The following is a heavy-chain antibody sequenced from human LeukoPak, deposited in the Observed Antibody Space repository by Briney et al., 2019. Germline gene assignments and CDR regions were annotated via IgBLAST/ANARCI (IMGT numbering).Heavy chain of an antibody. Sequence: ASVKVSCKASGYTFTSYYMHWVRQAPGQGLEWMGWINPNSGGTNYAQKFQGRVTMTRDTSISTAYMELSRLRSDDTAVYYCARAYCSSTSCHREMDVWGKGTTVTISS. J-gene: IGHJ6*04. D-gene: IGHD2-2*01. CDR2: INPNSGGT. V-gene: IGHV1-2*02. CDR3: ARAYCSSTSCHREMDV. CDR1: GYTFTSYY.